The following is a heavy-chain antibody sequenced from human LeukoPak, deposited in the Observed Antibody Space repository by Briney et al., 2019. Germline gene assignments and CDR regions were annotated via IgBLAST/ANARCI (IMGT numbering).Heavy chain of an antibody. Sequence: GGSLRLSSEASGFTFTTYSMTWVRQAPGKGLEWVSIISSGSSAIFSADALKGRFTISRDDAKNLLYLQMNSLRAEDTAVYYCARHYGSGSYYPSYWGQGTLVTVSS. J-gene: IGHJ4*02. CDR3: ARHYGSGSYYPSY. CDR2: ISSGSSAI. V-gene: IGHV3-21*04. CDR1: GFTFTTYS. D-gene: IGHD1-26*01.